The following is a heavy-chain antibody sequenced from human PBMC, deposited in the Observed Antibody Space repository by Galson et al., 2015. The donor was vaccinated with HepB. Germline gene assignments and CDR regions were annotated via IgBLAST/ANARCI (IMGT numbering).Heavy chain of an antibody. CDR2: TYFSGTT. CDR3: ARGTGWSPEGY. CDR1: GASVNNGLYS. Sequence: SETLSLTCSVSGASVNNGLYSWTWIRQPAGKGLEWIGRTYFSGTTDYNPSLKARVSITIDTSKNQFPLRLTAVTAADTAVYYCARGTGWSPEGYWGQGILVAVSS. D-gene: IGHD6-19*01. V-gene: IGHV4-61*10. J-gene: IGHJ4*02.